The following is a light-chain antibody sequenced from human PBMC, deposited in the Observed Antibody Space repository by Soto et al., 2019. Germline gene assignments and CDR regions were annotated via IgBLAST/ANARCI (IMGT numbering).Light chain of an antibody. CDR1: QSVSSN. CDR3: QQYNNWPPPLT. CDR2: GAS. Sequence: EIVMTQFPATMCVSPGERATLSCRASQSVSSNLAWYQQKPGQAPRLLIYGASTRATGIPARFSGSGSGTEFTLTISSLQSEDFAVYYCQQYNNWPPPLTFGGGTKVEIK. J-gene: IGKJ4*01. V-gene: IGKV3-15*01.